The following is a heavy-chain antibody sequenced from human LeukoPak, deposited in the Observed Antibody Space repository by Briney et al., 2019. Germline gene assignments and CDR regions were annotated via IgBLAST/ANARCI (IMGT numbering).Heavy chain of an antibody. V-gene: IGHV4-39*07. J-gene: IGHJ4*02. CDR1: GGSISSSSYY. CDR3: ASNPEWEWEGFDY. D-gene: IGHD1-26*01. Sequence: SETLSLTCTVSGGSISSSSYYWGWIRQPPGKGLEWIGSIYYSGSTYYNPSLKSRVAISVDTSKNQFSLKLSSVTAADTAVYYCASNPEWEWEGFDYWGQGTLVTVSS. CDR2: IYYSGST.